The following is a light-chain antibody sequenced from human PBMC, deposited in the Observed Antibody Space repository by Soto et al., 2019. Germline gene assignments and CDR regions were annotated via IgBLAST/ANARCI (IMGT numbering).Light chain of an antibody. CDR1: QSVSSSN. CDR3: QQRSDWPPIT. J-gene: IGKJ5*01. V-gene: IGKV3D-20*02. CDR2: GAS. Sequence: EIVLTQSPGTLSLSPGERATLSCRASQSVSSSNLAWYQQIPGQAPRLLIYGASSRATGIPDRFSASGSGTDFTLTISDVQPEDFAVYYCQQRSDWPPITFGQGTRLEIK.